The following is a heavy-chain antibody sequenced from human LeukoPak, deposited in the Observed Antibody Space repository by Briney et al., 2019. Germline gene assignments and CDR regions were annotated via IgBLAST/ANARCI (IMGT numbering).Heavy chain of an antibody. V-gene: IGHV3-11*06. D-gene: IGHD6-19*01. CDR3: ARVRSGWYTGYYYYMDV. CDR2: ISSSSSDK. Sequence: GGSLRLSCAASGFTFSDYYMSWIRQAPGKGLEWVSSISSSSSDKYYADSVKGRFTISRDNAKNSLYLQTNSLRAEDTAVYYCARVRSGWYTGYYYYMDVWGKGTTVTVSS. J-gene: IGHJ6*03. CDR1: GFTFSDYY.